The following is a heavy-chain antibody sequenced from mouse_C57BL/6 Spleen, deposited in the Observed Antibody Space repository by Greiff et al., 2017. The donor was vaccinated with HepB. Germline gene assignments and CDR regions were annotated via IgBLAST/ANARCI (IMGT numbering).Heavy chain of an antibody. Sequence: ESGPGLVKPSQSLSLTCSVTGYSITSGYYWNWIRQFPGNKLEWMGYISYDGSNNYNPSLKNRISITRDTSKNQFFLKLNSVTTEDTATYYCARGLNSYFDYWGQGTTLTVSS. J-gene: IGHJ2*01. V-gene: IGHV3-6*01. CDR1: GYSITSGYY. CDR3: ARGLNSYFDY. CDR2: ISYDGSN. D-gene: IGHD3-3*01.